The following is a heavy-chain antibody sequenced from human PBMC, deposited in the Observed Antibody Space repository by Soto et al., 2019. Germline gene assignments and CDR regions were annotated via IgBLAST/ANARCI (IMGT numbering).Heavy chain of an antibody. Sequence: QLQLQESGPGLVKPSETLSLTCTVSGGSISSSSYYWGWIRQPPGKGLEWIGSIYYSGSTYYNPSLKGRVTISVDTSKNQFSLKLSSVTAADTAVYYCARHLNAIAAPGVGWFDPWGQGTLVTVSS. CDR1: GGSISSSSYY. V-gene: IGHV4-39*01. J-gene: IGHJ5*02. D-gene: IGHD6-6*01. CDR2: IYYSGST. CDR3: ARHLNAIAAPGVGWFDP.